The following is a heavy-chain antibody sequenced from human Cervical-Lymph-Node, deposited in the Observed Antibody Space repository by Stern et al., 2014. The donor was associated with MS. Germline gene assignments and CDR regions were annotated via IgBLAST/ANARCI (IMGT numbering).Heavy chain of an antibody. CDR1: GYSISSGYY. V-gene: IGHV4-38-2*02. CDR2: IYHSGST. D-gene: IGHD6-6*01. Sequence: QVQLQESGPGLVKPSETLSLTCTVSGYSISSGYYWGWIRQPPGKGLEWIGSIYHSGSTYYNPSLKSRVTISVDTSKNQLSLKLSSVTAADTAVYYCARVAGGSSYYFDYWGQGTLVTVSS. CDR3: ARVAGGSSYYFDY. J-gene: IGHJ4*02.